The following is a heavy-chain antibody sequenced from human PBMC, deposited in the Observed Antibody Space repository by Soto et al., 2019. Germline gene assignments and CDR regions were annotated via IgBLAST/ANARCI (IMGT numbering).Heavy chain of an antibody. V-gene: IGHV3-53*02. Sequence: EVQLVETGGGLIQPGGSLRLSCAASGFTVSSNYMSWVRQAPGKGLEWVSVIYSGGSTYYADSVKGRFTISRDNSKNTLYLQMNSLRAEDTAVYYCAREARYSSSCEGNYWGQGTLVTVSS. J-gene: IGHJ4*02. CDR2: IYSGGST. CDR3: AREARYSSSCEGNY. CDR1: GFTVSSNY. D-gene: IGHD6-13*01.